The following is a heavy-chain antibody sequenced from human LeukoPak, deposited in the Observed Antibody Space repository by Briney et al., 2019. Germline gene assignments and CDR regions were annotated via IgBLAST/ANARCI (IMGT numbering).Heavy chain of an antibody. CDR3: AKAVGRISWSFDY. CDR1: GFTVSSNY. Sequence: GGSLRLSCAASGFTVSSNYMSWVRQAPGKGLEWVSVIYSGGSTYYADSVKGRFTISRDNSESTLYLQMDSLRGDDAAVYYCAKAVGRISWSFDYWGQGALVTVSS. CDR2: IYSGGST. D-gene: IGHD6-13*01. J-gene: IGHJ4*02. V-gene: IGHV3-53*05.